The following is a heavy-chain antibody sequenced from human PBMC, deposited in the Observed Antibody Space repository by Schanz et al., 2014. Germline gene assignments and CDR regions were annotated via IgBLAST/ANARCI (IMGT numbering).Heavy chain of an antibody. CDR3: RLWFGELYYGMDV. D-gene: IGHD3-10*01. CDR1: GFNFSNYD. V-gene: IGHV3-30-3*01. J-gene: IGHJ6*02. CDR2: MSYDGSNK. Sequence: QVQLVESGGGVVQPGRSLRLSCAASGFNFSNYDIHWVRQAPGKGLEWVAVMSYDGSNKYYADSVKGRFTISRDNSKNTLYLQMNSLRAEDTAVYYCRLWFGELYYGMDVWGQGTTVTDSS.